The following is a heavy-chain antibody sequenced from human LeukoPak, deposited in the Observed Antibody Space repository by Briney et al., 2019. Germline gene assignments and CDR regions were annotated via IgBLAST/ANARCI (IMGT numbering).Heavy chain of an antibody. CDR2: ISYDRSNK. V-gene: IGHV3-30*04. J-gene: IGHJ6*03. Sequence: GGSLRLSCAASGFTFSSYAMHWVRQAPGKGLEWVAVISYDRSNKYYADSVKGRFTISRDNSKNTLYLQMNSLRAEDTAVYYCARGPIVGATPSYYYYYMDVWGKGTTVTVSS. D-gene: IGHD1-26*01. CDR3: ARGPIVGATPSYYYYYMDV. CDR1: GFTFSSYA.